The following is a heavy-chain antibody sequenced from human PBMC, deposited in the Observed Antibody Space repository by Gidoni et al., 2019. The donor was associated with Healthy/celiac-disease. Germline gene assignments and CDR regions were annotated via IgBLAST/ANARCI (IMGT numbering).Heavy chain of an antibody. J-gene: IGHJ5*02. CDR1: GFTFSSYA. D-gene: IGHD3-22*01. CDR3: AKESWSNTVVITTLDWFDP. Sequence: EVQLLESGGGLVQPGGSLRLSCAASGFTFSSYAMSWVRQAPGKGLEWVSAISGSGGSTYYADSVKGRFTISRDNSKNTLYLQMNSLRAEDTAVYYCAKESWSNTVVITTLDWFDPWGQGTLVTVSS. V-gene: IGHV3-23*01. CDR2: ISGSGGST.